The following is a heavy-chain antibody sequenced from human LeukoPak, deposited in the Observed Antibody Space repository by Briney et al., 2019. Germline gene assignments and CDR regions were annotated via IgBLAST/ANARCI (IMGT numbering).Heavy chain of an antibody. Sequence: SETLSLTCTVSGVSISSSSYYWGWIRQPPGKGLEWTGSIYSSGSTYYNPSLKSRVTISVDTSKNQFTLKLSSVTAADTAVYYCAKEGTYTYGASDFDYWGQGTLVTVS. D-gene: IGHD4/OR15-4a*01. CDR1: GVSISSSSYY. CDR2: IYSSGST. J-gene: IGHJ4*02. CDR3: AKEGTYTYGASDFDY. V-gene: IGHV4-39*06.